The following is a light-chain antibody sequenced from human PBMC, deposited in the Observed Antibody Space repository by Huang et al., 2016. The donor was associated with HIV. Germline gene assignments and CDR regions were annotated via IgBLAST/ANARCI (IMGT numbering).Light chain of an antibody. V-gene: IGKV3-11*01. Sequence: ETVLTQSPATLSLSPGERATLSCRASQSVNSYLAWYQQKPGQTPRLLIYDASNRATGIPARFSGSGSGTDFTLTISSLEPEDFAVYHCQQRKYWPPITFGQGTRLEIK. CDR1: QSVNSY. CDR2: DAS. J-gene: IGKJ5*01. CDR3: QQRKYWPPIT.